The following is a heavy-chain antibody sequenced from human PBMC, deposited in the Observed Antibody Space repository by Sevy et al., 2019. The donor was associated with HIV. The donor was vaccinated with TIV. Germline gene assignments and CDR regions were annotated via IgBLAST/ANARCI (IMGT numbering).Heavy chain of an antibody. Sequence: GGSLRISCAASGFTFTSFSMHWVRQAPGKGLEWVATISYDGSNKYYADSVKGRFTISRDNSKNYLYLQMNSLRAEDTAVYCCALERLSSNVAEYLQNRGQGTLVTVSS. V-gene: IGHV3-30-3*01. CDR3: ALERLSSNVAEYLQN. J-gene: IGHJ1*01. CDR1: GFTFTSFS. D-gene: IGHD1-1*01. CDR2: ISYDGSNK.